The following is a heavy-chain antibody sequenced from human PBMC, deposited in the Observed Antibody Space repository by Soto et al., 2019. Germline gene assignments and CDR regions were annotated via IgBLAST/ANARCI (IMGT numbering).Heavy chain of an antibody. V-gene: IGHV3-74*01. Sequence: PGGSLRLSCAASGFTFSSYWMHWVRQAPGKGLVWVSRINSDGGSTSYADSVKGRFTISRDNAKNTLYLQMNSLRAEDTAVYYCAHLYSGSWYYYYGMDVWGQGTTVTVSS. J-gene: IGHJ6*02. D-gene: IGHD6-13*01. CDR2: INSDGGST. CDR3: AHLYSGSWYYYYGMDV. CDR1: GFTFSSYW.